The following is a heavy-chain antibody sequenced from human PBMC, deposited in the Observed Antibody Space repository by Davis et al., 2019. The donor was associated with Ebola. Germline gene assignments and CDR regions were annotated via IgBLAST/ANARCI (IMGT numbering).Heavy chain of an antibody. Sequence: SVKVSCKASGGTFSSYAISWVRQAPGQGLEWMGGIIPIFGTANYAQKFQGRVTITADESTSTAYMELSSLRSEDTAVYYCAKADLIWARGPIDYWGQGTLVTVSS. CDR1: GGTFSSYA. J-gene: IGHJ4*02. V-gene: IGHV1-69*13. D-gene: IGHD3-16*01. CDR3: AKADLIWARGPIDY. CDR2: IIPIFGTA.